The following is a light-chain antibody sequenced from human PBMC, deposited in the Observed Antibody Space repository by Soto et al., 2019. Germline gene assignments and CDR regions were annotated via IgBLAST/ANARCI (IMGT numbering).Light chain of an antibody. CDR1: QDTSRS. CDR2: AAS. Sequence: DTQVTQSPSFLSASVGDRVTITCRASQDTSRSLGWYQQKPGKAPKLLIYAASTLHSGVPSRFSGSGSGTEFTLTISSLQPEDFETYYCQQLYTYPLTFGGGTKVEIK. CDR3: QQLYTYPLT. V-gene: IGKV1-9*01. J-gene: IGKJ4*02.